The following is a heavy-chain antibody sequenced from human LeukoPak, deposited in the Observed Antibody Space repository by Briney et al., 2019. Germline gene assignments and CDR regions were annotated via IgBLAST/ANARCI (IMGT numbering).Heavy chain of an antibody. CDR1: GFTFSSYA. J-gene: IGHJ5*02. CDR2: MSASGGST. V-gene: IGHV3-23*01. CDR3: AKDRALNWFDP. Sequence: GGSLGLSCAVSGFTFSSYAMSWVRQAPGKGLEWVSTMSASGGSTYFADSVKGRFTISRDNSKNTLYLQMNSLRVEDTAVYYCAKDRALNWFDPWGQGTLVIVSS.